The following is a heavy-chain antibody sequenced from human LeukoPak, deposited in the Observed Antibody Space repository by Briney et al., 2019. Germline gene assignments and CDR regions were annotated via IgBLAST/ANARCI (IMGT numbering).Heavy chain of an antibody. V-gene: IGHV4-34*01. D-gene: IGHD3/OR15-3a*01. CDR2: INHSENT. Sequence: SETLSLTCAVYGGSFSGYYWSWIRQPLGKGLEWIGEINHSENTDYNPPLKSRVTISVDTSKNQLSLKLSSVTAADTAVYYCARHLRWRTSFSPFDYWGQGTLVTVSS. J-gene: IGHJ4*02. CDR1: GGSFSGYY. CDR3: ARHLRWRTSFSPFDY.